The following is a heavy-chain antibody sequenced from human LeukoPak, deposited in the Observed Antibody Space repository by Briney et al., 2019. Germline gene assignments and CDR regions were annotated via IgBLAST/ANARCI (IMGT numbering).Heavy chain of an antibody. J-gene: IGHJ6*03. D-gene: IGHD2-2*01. CDR2: IYHSGST. CDR3: ASPGYCSSTSCYYYYMDV. V-gene: IGHV4-38-2*02. CDR1: GYSISSGYY. Sequence: SETLSLTCTVSGYSISSGYYWGWIRQPPGKGLEWIGSIYHSGSTYYNPSLKSRVTISVDTSKNQFSLKLSSETAADTAVYYCASPGYCSSTSCYYYYMDVWGKGTTVTVSS.